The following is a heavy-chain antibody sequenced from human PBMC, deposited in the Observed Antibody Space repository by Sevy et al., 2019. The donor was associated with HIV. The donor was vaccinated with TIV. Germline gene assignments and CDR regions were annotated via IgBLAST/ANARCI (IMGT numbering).Heavy chain of an antibody. CDR3: TRDLPPSATTVAHFDH. D-gene: IGHD4-17*01. J-gene: IGHJ4*02. CDR1: GFTFSSYE. Sequence: GGSLRLSCAASGFTFSSYEMNWVRRAPGKGLEWVSYISNSGTTISYSDSVRGRFTISRDNARNSLYLQMNSLRGEDTAVYYCTRDLPPSATTVAHFDHWGQGTLVTVSS. V-gene: IGHV3-48*03. CDR2: ISNSGTTI.